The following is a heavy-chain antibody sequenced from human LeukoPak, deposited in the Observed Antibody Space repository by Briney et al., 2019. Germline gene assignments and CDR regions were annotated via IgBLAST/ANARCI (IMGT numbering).Heavy chain of an antibody. CDR3: ARDFSTTPYYYDSSGYLDY. CDR2: ISSSGSTI. V-gene: IGHV3-11*01. D-gene: IGHD3-22*01. J-gene: IGHJ4*02. Sequence: GGSLRLSCAASGFTFRDYYMSWIRQAPGKGLEWVSYISSSGSTIYYADSVKGRFTISRDNAKNSLYLQMNSLRAEDTAVYYCARDFSTTPYYYDSSGYLDYWGQGTLVTVSS. CDR1: GFTFRDYY.